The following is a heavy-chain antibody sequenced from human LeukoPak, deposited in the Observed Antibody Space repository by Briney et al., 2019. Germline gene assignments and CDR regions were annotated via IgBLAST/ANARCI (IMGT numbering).Heavy chain of an antibody. CDR2: INWNSGSI. CDR3: AKEFARGYSYGFDF. V-gene: IGHV3-9*03. CDR1: GFTFSSYS. Sequence: PGGSLRLSCAASGFTFSSYSMNWVRQAPGKGLEWVSGINWNSGSIDYADSVKGRFIISRDNAKNSLYLQMNGLRAEDMALYYCAKEFARGYSYGFDFWGQGTLVTVSS. J-gene: IGHJ4*02. D-gene: IGHD5-18*01.